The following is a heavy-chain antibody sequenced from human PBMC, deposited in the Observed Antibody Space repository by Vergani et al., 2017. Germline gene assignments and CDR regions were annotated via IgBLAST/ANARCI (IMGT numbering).Heavy chain of an antibody. Sequence: QVQLQESGPGLVKTSETLSLTCTVSGGSISSYYWSWIRQPPGKGLEWIWYIYYSGSTNYNPSLKSRVTISVDTSKNQFSLKLSSVTAADTAVYYCAREVIAAAAPHFDYWGQGTLVTVSS. D-gene: IGHD6-13*01. CDR3: AREVIAAAAPHFDY. V-gene: IGHV4-59*01. CDR2: IYYSGST. CDR1: GGSISSYY. J-gene: IGHJ4*02.